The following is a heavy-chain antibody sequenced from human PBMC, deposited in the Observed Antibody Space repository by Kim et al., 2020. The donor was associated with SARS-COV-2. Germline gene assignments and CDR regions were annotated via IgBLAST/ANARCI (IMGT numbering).Heavy chain of an antibody. CDR3: ARGIAVAGTYYYGMDV. D-gene: IGHD6-19*01. Sequence: SETLSLTCAVYGGSFSGYYRSWIRQPPGKGLEWIGEINHSGSTNYNPSLKSRVTISVDTSKNQFSLKLSSVTAADTAVYYCARGIAVAGTYYYGMDVWGQGTTVTVSS. V-gene: IGHV4-34*01. CDR1: GGSFSGYY. CDR2: INHSGST. J-gene: IGHJ6*02.